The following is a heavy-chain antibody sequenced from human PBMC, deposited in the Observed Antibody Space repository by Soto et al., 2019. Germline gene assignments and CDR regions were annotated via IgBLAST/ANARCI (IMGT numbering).Heavy chain of an antibody. Sequence: EVQLLESGGGLVQPGGSLRLSCVASGFSFGTYAMTWVRQVPGKGLEWVSTISGGIGSTFYADSAKGRFTISRDISKKMLFLHMNGLRGEDTGTYYCAKGAARYFDYWGRGTLVTVSS. CDR3: AKGAARYFDY. CDR1: GFSFGTYA. CDR2: ISGGIGST. J-gene: IGHJ4*02. D-gene: IGHD1-26*01. V-gene: IGHV3-23*01.